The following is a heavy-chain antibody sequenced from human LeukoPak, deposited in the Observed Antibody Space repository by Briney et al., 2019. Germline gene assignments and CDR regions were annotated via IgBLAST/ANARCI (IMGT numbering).Heavy chain of an antibody. CDR2: IIPIFGTA. J-gene: IGHJ5*02. CDR1: GGTFSSYA. CDR3: ARDHAMIVVAKIRPGWFDP. V-gene: IGHV1-69*13. D-gene: IGHD3-22*01. Sequence: SVKVSCKASGGTFSSYAISWVRQAPGQGLEWMGGIIPIFGTANYAQKFQGRVTITADESTSTAYMELSSLRSEDTAVYYCARDHAMIVVAKIRPGWFDPWGQGTLVTVSS.